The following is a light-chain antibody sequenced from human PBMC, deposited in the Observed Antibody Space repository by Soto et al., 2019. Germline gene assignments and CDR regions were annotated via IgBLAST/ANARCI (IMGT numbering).Light chain of an antibody. CDR2: GAS. Sequence: EIVLTQSPGTLSLSPGERATLPCRASQSVSSSSYLAWYQQKPGQAPRLLIYGASSRATGIPDRFSGSGSGTDFTLTISRLEPEDFAVYYCHQYGSSPSYTFGQGTKLDIK. V-gene: IGKV3-20*01. CDR1: QSVSSSSY. CDR3: HQYGSSPSYT. J-gene: IGKJ2*01.